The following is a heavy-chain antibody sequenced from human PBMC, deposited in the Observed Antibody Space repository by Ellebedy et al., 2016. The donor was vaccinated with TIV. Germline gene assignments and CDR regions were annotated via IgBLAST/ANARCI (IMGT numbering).Heavy chain of an antibody. Sequence: SETLSLXXTVSGDSISRDYWGWIRQPPGKGLEWIGAISNTGTTHYNESLKSRVTLSVDTSKNQFSLKLTSVTATDTAVYYCARHGQFDYWGQGTLVIVSS. V-gene: IGHV4-59*08. J-gene: IGHJ4*02. CDR1: GDSISRDY. CDR2: ISNTGTT. CDR3: ARHGQFDY.